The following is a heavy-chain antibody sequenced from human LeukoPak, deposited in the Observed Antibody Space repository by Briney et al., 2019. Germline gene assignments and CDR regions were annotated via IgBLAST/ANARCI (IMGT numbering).Heavy chain of an antibody. Sequence: GGSLRLSCAASGFIFSDYYMSWIRQAPGKGLEWISYITSSDSSKYYADSVKGRFTISRDNAKNSLYLQMNSLRAEDTAVYYCAKGGDANWFDPWGQGTLVTVS. CDR2: ITSSDSSK. CDR3: AKGGDANWFDP. CDR1: GFIFSDYY. J-gene: IGHJ5*02. V-gene: IGHV3-11*01.